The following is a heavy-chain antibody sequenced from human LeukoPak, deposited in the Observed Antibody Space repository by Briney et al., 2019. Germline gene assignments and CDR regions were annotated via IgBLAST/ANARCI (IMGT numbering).Heavy chain of an antibody. J-gene: IGHJ4*02. CDR1: GFTFSSYW. CDR2: INSDGSST. V-gene: IGHV3-74*01. Sequence: GGSLRLSCAASGFTFSSYWMHWVRQAPGKGLVWVSRINSDGSSTSYADSVKGRFTISRDNAKNTLYLQMNSLKTEDTAVYYCTRRSGDDSRGYYDYWGQGTLVTVSS. CDR3: TRRSGDDSRGYYDY. D-gene: IGHD3-22*01.